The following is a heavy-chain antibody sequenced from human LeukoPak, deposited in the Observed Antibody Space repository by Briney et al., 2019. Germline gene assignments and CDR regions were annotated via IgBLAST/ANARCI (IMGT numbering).Heavy chain of an antibody. J-gene: IGHJ6*02. V-gene: IGHV3-30*18. CDR3: AKAQPMTTVTRGYYYYGMDV. CDR1: GFTFSSFG. D-gene: IGHD4-17*01. CDR2: ISYDGSNK. Sequence: GGSLRLSCAASGFTFSSFGMHWVRQAPGNGLEWVAVISYDGSNKYYADSMKGRFTISRDNSKNTLYLQMNSLRAEDTAMYYCAKAQPMTTVTRGYYYYGMDVWGQGTTVTVSS.